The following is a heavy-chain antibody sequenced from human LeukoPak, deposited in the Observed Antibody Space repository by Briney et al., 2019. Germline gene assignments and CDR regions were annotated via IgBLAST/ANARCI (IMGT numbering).Heavy chain of an antibody. D-gene: IGHD3-3*01. CDR2: IKQDGSEK. V-gene: IGHV3-7*01. CDR3: ARDMSEYYDFWSGYYDGGRFDY. J-gene: IGHJ4*02. CDR1: GFTFSTYW. Sequence: GGSLRLSCAGSGFTFSTYWMSWVRQAPGKGLEWVANIKQDGSEKYYVDTVKGRFTISRDNAKNSLYLQMNSLRAEDTAVYYCARDMSEYYDFWSGYYDGGRFDYWGQGTLVTVSS.